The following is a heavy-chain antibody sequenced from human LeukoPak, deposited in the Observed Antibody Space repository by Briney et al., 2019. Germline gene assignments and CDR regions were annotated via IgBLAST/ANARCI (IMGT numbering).Heavy chain of an antibody. CDR3: ARSYGSGSYYNDLDY. CDR2: IYPGDTDT. CDR1: GYSFTSYW. Sequence: GESLKISCKGSGYSFTSYWIGWVRQMPGKGLEWMGIIYPGDTDTRYSPSFQGQVTISADKSISTAYLQWSSLKASDTAMYYCARSYGSGSYYNDLDYWGQGTLVTVSS. V-gene: IGHV5-51*01. D-gene: IGHD3-10*01. J-gene: IGHJ4*02.